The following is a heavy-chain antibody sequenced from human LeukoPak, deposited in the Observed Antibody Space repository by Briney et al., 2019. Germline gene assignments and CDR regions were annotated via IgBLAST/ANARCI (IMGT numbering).Heavy chain of an antibody. CDR2: IIPYNGDT. D-gene: IGHD2-21*01. J-gene: IGHJ4*02. V-gene: IGHV1-18*01. CDR3: PRDTALTISPGESDY. Sequence: ASVKVSCKASGYTFASYGISWVRQAPGQGLEWLGWIIPYNGDTKYAQHLQGRVTMTTDTSTGTAYIDLSSPTSDDPALTYSPRDTALTISPGESDYWGRGTLITVS. CDR1: GYTFASYG.